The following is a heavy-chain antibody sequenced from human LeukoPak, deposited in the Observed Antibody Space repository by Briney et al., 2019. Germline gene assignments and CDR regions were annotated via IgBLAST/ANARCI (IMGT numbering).Heavy chain of an antibody. CDR2: ISWNSGSI. CDR1: GFIFNNYA. J-gene: IGHJ4*02. CDR3: VRSPFSNGY. Sequence: GGSLRLSCAGSGFIFNNYAMHWVRQPPGKGLEWVSGISWNSGSIDYADSVKGRFTISRDNAKNSRYLQMNSLRAEDTAVYYCVRSPFSNGYWGQGTLVTVSS. V-gene: IGHV3-9*01. D-gene: IGHD4-11*01.